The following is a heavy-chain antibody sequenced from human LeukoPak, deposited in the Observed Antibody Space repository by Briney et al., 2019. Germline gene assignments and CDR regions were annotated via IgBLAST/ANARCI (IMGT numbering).Heavy chain of an antibody. CDR1: GGSISSYY. CDR3: ARAGQWGIQAYYFDY. CDR2: LYYTGNT. D-gene: IGHD1-26*01. Sequence: SETLSLTCTVSGGSISSYYWSWIRQSPGRGLEWIGSLYYTGNTNYNLSLKNRVTMSVDTSKNQFSLKLNSVTAADTAVYFCARAGQWGIQAYYFDYWGQGTLVTVSS. J-gene: IGHJ4*02. V-gene: IGHV4-59*04.